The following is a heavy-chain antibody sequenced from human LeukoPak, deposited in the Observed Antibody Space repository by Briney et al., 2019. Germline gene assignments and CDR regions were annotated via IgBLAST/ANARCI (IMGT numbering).Heavy chain of an antibody. J-gene: IGHJ4*02. CDR3: ARTGIAAVPDYDY. Sequence: KPGGSLRLSCAASGFTFSSYSMNWVRQAPGKGLEWVSSISSSSSYIYYADSVKGRFTISRDNAKNSLYLQMNSLRAEDTAVYSCARTGIAAVPDYDYWGQGTLVTVSS. V-gene: IGHV3-21*01. D-gene: IGHD6-13*01. CDR2: ISSSSSYI. CDR1: GFTFSSYS.